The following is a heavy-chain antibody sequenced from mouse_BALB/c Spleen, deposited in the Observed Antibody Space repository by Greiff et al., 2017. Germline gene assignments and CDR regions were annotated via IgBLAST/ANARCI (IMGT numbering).Heavy chain of an antibody. J-gene: IGHJ4*01. Sequence: QVQLQQSGAELVRPGTSVKISCKASGYTFTNYWLGWVKQRPGHGLEWIGDIYPGGGYTNYNEKFKGKATLTADTSSSTAYMQLSSLTSEDSAVYFCARGTARASRDYWGQGTSVTVSS. CDR1: GYTFTNYW. CDR2: IYPGGGYT. D-gene: IGHD3-2*01. V-gene: IGHV1-63*02. CDR3: ARGTARASRDY.